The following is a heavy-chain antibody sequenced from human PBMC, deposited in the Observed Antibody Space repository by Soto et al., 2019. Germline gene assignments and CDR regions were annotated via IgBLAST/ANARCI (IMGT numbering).Heavy chain of an antibody. J-gene: IGHJ6*03. D-gene: IGHD5-12*01. Sequence: EVHLVESGGGLVKPGGSLRLSCAASGFPFISYYMIWVRQTPGKGLEWVSSISTDSRYIYYGDSVRGRFTISRDNAKNSLYLQMNSLRVEDTAVYYCASGSDYNYRDIWGKGAPVTVSS. CDR3: ASGSDYNYRDI. CDR2: ISTDSRYI. CDR1: GFPFISYY. V-gene: IGHV3-21*01.